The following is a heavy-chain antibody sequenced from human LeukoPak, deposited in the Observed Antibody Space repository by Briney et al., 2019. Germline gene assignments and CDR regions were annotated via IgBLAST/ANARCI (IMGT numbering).Heavy chain of an antibody. CDR3: ARDGDWNYLRYYYMDV. D-gene: IGHD1-7*01. J-gene: IGHJ6*03. CDR1: GFTFNTRT. Sequence: GGSLRLSCAASGFTFNTRTMHWVRQAPGKGLEWVALISYDGSDKYYADSVKGRFIISRDNSKNTLYLQMNSLTPDDTAVCHCARDGDWNYLRYYYMDVWGKGTTVTVSS. V-gene: IGHV3-30*04. CDR2: ISYDGSDK.